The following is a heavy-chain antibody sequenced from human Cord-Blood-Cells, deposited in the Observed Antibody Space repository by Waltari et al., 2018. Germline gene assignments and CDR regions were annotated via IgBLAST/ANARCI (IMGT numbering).Heavy chain of an antibody. J-gene: IGHJ4*02. Sequence: QLQLQESGPGMVKPSETPSLTRTVSGGSLSSSSYYSVWICQPPGTGREWIGSIYYSGSTDYNPSLKSRVTISVDTSKNQFSLKLSSVTAADTAVYYCARAYSSSYYFDYWGQGTLVTVSS. CDR2: IYYSGST. D-gene: IGHD6-6*01. V-gene: IGHV4-39*01. CDR3: ARAYSSSYYFDY. CDR1: GGSLSSSSYY.